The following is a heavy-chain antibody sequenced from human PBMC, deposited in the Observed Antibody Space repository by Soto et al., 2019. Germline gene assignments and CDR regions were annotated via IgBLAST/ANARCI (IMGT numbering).Heavy chain of an antibody. Sequence: QVQLVQSGAEVKKPGSSVKVSCKASGGTFSSYAISWVRQAPGQGLEWMGGIIPIFGTANYAQKFQGRVTITEDESTSTAYMELSSLRSEDTAVYYCARVTPPAHTIFGVVTDYYYYGMDVWGQGTTVTVSS. CDR3: ARVTPPAHTIFGVVTDYYYYGMDV. J-gene: IGHJ6*02. V-gene: IGHV1-69*01. CDR1: GGTFSSYA. CDR2: IIPIFGTA. D-gene: IGHD3-3*01.